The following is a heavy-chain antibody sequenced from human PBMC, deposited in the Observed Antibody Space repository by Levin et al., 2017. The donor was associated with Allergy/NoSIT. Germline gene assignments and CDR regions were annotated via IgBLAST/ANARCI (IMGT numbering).Heavy chain of an antibody. D-gene: IGHD2-2*01. CDR1: GFSFSGYW. Sequence: SGGSLRLSCTGSGFSFSGYWMHWVRPAPGKGLEWISRITHDGSKRSYADSVKGRFSLSRDHARNTVYLQMNSLRGDDTAVYYCARDQCTDTSCSPHWGQGTLVTVSS. CDR2: ITHDGSKR. V-gene: IGHV3-74*01. CDR3: ARDQCTDTSCSPH. J-gene: IGHJ4*02.